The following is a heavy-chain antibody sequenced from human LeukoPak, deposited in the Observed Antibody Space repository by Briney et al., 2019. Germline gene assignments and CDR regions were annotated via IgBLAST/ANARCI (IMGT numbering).Heavy chain of an antibody. D-gene: IGHD6-13*01. J-gene: IGHJ3*02. CDR1: GDSISGGGYY. Sequence: SQALSLTCTVSGDSISGGGYYCSWIRQHSGKCMEWIGYIYYSGSTYYTPSLKSRVTLSVDTSKTQFFLKLISVTAADTAVYHCARLALAAPPGAFDIWGQGTMVTVSS. CDR2: IYYSGST. V-gene: IGHV4-31*03. CDR3: ARLALAAPPGAFDI.